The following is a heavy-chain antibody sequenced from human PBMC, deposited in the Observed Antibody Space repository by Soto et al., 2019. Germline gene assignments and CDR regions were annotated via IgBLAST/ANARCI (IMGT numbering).Heavy chain of an antibody. V-gene: IGHV1-69*13. CDR2: IIPIFGTA. Sequence: AASVKVSCKASGGTFSSYAISWVRQAPGQGLEWMGGIIPIFGTANYAQKFQGRVTITADESTSTAYMELSSLRSEDTAVYYCARKARDRPAATKNYYYYYGMDVWGQGTTVTVSS. D-gene: IGHD2-2*01. CDR1: GGTFSSYA. CDR3: ARKARDRPAATKNYYYYYGMDV. J-gene: IGHJ6*02.